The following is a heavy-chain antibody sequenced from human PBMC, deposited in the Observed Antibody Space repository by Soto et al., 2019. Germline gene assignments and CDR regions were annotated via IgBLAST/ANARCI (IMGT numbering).Heavy chain of an antibody. D-gene: IGHD3-22*01. CDR2: IIPIFGTA. J-gene: IGHJ6*02. V-gene: IGHV1-69*13. CDR1: GGTFSSYA. CDR3: ARDLPYYYDSSGYYFAPNYHYGMAV. Sequence: SVKVSCKASGGTFSSYAISWVRQAPGQGLEWMGGIIPIFGTANYAQKFQGRVTITADESTSTAYMELSSLRSEDTAVYYCARDLPYYYDSSGYYFAPNYHYGMAVWGQRTTVTVSS.